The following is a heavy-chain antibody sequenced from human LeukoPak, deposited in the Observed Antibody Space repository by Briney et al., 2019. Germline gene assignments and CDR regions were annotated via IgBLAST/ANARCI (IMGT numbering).Heavy chain of an antibody. Sequence: GGSLRLSCAASGFTFNSYRMHWVRQAPGKGLEWVSCISSSSSSIYYADSVKGRFTISRDNAKNTLYLQMNSLRDEDTAVYYCARDYALGFGELLEYGIDVWGQGTTVTVSS. CDR1: GFTFNSYR. J-gene: IGHJ6*02. D-gene: IGHD3-10*01. CDR3: ARDYALGFGELLEYGIDV. CDR2: ISSSSSSI. V-gene: IGHV3-48*02.